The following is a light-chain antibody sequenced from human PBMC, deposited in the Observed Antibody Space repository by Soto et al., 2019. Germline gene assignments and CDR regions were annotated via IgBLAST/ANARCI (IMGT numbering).Light chain of an antibody. CDR1: QSVSSF. V-gene: IGKV3-11*01. CDR2: GAS. Sequence: DIVLTQSPATLSLSPGERATLTCRASQSVSSFLAWYQQKPGQAPRLLIYGASIRATGIPARFSGSGSGTDFTLTIRSLEPEDFAVYYCQQRSNWPPWTFGQGTKV. CDR3: QQRSNWPPWT. J-gene: IGKJ1*01.